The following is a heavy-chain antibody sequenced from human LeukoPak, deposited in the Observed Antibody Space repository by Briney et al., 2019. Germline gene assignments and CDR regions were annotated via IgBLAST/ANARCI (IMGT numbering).Heavy chain of an antibody. CDR2: INPNSGGT. V-gene: IGHV1-2*02. Sequence: ASVKVSCKASGYTFTGYYMHWVRQAPGQGLEWMGWINPNSGGTNYAQKFQGRVTMTRDTSISTAYMELSRLRSDDTAVYYCARGGILEPAIVGATPKGIFDYWGQGTLVTVSS. CDR1: GYTFTGYY. CDR3: ARGGILEPAIVGATPKGIFDY. J-gene: IGHJ4*02. D-gene: IGHD1-26*01.